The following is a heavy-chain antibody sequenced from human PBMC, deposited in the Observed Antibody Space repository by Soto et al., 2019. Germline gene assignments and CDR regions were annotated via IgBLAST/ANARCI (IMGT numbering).Heavy chain of an antibody. CDR3: ARVAVAARPRWYNWFDP. V-gene: IGHV1-8*01. CDR2: MNPNSVET. CDR1: GYTFTDYD. Sequence: QEQLVQSGAEVKKPGASVKVSCKTSGYTFTDYDINWVRQATGQGLEWIGWMNPNSVETGYAQKFQGRVTMTRSASLSTSYLELSSLRSEDTAVYYCARVAVAARPRWYNWFDPWGEGTLGTVSS. D-gene: IGHD2-15*01. J-gene: IGHJ5*02.